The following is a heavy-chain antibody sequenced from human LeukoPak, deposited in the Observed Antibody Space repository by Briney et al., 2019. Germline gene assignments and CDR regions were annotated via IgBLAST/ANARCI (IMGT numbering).Heavy chain of an antibody. CDR1: GFTFRSSY. D-gene: IGHD6-19*01. V-gene: IGHV3-53*01. CDR2: IYSGGSP. CDR3: ARDLGAAVAGDGNWFDP. J-gene: IGHJ5*02. Sequence: GGSLRLSCAASGFTFRSSYMSWVRQAPGKGLEWVSVIYSGGSPDYTDSAKGRFTISTDNSKNTLYLQMNSLRVEDTAVYYCARDLGAAVAGDGNWFDPWGQGTLVTVSS.